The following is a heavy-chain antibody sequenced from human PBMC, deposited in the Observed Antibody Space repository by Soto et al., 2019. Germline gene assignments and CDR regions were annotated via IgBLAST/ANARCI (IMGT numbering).Heavy chain of an antibody. CDR1: GFTFSTYG. CDR2: IRSDESNK. CDR3: ARGPLLWGDV. Sequence: GGSLRLSCAASGFTFSTYGMHWVRQAPGKGLEWVALIRSDESNKYSQKFQGRVTITRDTSASTAYMELSSLRSEDTAVYYCARGPLLWGDVWGQGTTVTVSS. J-gene: IGHJ6*02. D-gene: IGHD3-10*01. V-gene: IGHV3-30*02.